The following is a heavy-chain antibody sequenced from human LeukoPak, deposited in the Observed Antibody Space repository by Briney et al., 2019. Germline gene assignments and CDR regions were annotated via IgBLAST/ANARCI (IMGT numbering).Heavy chain of an antibody. Sequence: GGSLRLSCAASGFTFSSYEMNWVRQAPGKGLEWISYISSSGGTMYSAGSVKGRFTISRDNPKSSLYLQMNSLRAQDTALYYCARGHIWNEEGWDYWGQGTLVTVSS. V-gene: IGHV3-48*03. CDR1: GFTFSSYE. CDR3: ARGHIWNEEGWDY. CDR2: ISSSGGTM. D-gene: IGHD1-20*01. J-gene: IGHJ4*02.